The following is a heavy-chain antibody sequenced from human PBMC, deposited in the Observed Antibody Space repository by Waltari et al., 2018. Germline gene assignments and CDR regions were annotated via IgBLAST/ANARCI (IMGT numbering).Heavy chain of an antibody. V-gene: IGHV3-43*02. CDR1: GFTFDDYA. CDR2: ISWDGGST. CDR3: AKAGSGTRDYYYYYMDV. Sequence: EVQLVESGGGLVQPGRSLRLSCAASGFTFDDYAMHWVRQAPGKGLEWVSLISWDGGSTYYADSVKGRFTISRDNSKNSLYLQMNSLRTEDTALYYCAKAGSGTRDYYYYYMDVWGKGTTVTVSS. J-gene: IGHJ6*03. D-gene: IGHD5-12*01.